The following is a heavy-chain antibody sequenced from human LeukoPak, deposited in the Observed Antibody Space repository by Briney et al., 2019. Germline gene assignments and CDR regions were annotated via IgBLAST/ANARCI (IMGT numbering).Heavy chain of an antibody. Sequence: SETLSLTCTVSGDTISTSFYYWDWIRQPPGKGLEWIGGIFHSGTTYYNPSLKSRVTMSVDTSKNQFSLKLSSVTAADTAVYYCARHGRLAGTDYWGQGTLVTVSS. V-gene: IGHV4-39*01. D-gene: IGHD1-1*01. CDR2: IFHSGTT. CDR3: ARHGRLAGTDY. CDR1: GDTISTSFYY. J-gene: IGHJ4*02.